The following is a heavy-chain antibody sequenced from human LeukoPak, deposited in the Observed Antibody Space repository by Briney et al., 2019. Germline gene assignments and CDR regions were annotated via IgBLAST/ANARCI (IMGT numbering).Heavy chain of an antibody. Sequence: SETLSLTCTVSGGSISDFYWSWIRQPAGKGLVWIGRIYISGNTNYNPSLKSRVTMSLDTSKNHFSLRLSSVTAADTAVYYCARNAGDYWGQGTLVTVSS. CDR3: ARNAGDY. V-gene: IGHV4-4*07. D-gene: IGHD1-1*01. J-gene: IGHJ4*02. CDR2: IYISGNT. CDR1: GGSISDFY.